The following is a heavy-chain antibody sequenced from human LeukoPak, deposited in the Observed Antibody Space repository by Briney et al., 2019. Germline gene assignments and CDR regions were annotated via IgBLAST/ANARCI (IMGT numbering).Heavy chain of an antibody. J-gene: IGHJ6*03. CDR1: GFTFSSYA. D-gene: IGHD3-10*01. V-gene: IGHV3-64*01. CDR2: ITSDGGRT. CDR3: ARSRGLGLHYYYYMDV. Sequence: GGSLRLSCAASGFTFSSYAVHWVRQAPGKGLEYVSAITSDGGRTYYANSVKGRFTISRDNSKNTLYLQMGGLRAEDMAVYYCARSRGLGLHYYYYMDVWGKGTTVTVSS.